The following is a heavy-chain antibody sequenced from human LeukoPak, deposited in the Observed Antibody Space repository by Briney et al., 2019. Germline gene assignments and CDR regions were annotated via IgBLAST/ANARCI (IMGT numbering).Heavy chain of an antibody. J-gene: IGHJ3*02. V-gene: IGHV3-23*01. D-gene: IGHD2-15*01. CDR2: ISGSGGST. CDR3: ARTVVAANYDAFDI. CDR1: EFTFSSYG. Sequence: PGGCLRLSCAASEFTFSSYGMSWVRQAPGKGLEWVSSISGSGGSTQYADSVQGRFAISRDNSKNTLYLQMNSLRVEDTAVYYCARTVVAANYDAFDIWGPGTMVTVSS.